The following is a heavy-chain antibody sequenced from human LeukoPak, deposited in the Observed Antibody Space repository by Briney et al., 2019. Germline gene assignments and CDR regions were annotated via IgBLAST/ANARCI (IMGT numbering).Heavy chain of an antibody. D-gene: IGHD6-19*01. CDR3: ARNHDSSGWGTYYYYYMDV. V-gene: IGHV1-2*02. CDR1: GYTFTGYY. J-gene: IGHJ6*03. CDR2: VNPNSGDT. Sequence: ASVKVSCKASGYTFTGYYLHWVRQAPGQGLEWMGCVNPNSGDTNYAQKLQGRVTMTTDTSTSTAYMELRSLRSDDTAVYYCARNHDSSGWGTYYYYYMDVWGKGTTVTISS.